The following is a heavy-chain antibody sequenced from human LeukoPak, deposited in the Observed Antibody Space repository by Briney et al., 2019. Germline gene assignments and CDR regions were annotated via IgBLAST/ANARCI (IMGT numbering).Heavy chain of an antibody. V-gene: IGHV3-7*01. J-gene: IGHJ6*02. D-gene: IGHD1-26*01. CDR1: GLTFSSHW. Sequence: PSGGSLRLSCAASGLTFSSHWMSWVRQAPGKGMEWVANIKGDGSENFYVDSLKGRFTISRDNAKNSLYLQMNSLTVEDTALYYCARDGLGSGRTGGMDVWGQGTTVTVSS. CDR3: ARDGLGSGRTGGMDV. CDR2: IKGDGSEN.